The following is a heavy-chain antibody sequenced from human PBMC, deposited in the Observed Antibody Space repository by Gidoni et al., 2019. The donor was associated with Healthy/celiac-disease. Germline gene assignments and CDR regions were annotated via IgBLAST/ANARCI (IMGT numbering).Heavy chain of an antibody. J-gene: IGHJ4*02. V-gene: IGHV4-39*07. CDR3: ARGPSGMVRGVILYYFDY. CDR2: IYYSGST. D-gene: IGHD3-10*01. Sequence: QLQLQESGPGLVKPSEYLSLTCPVPGGSISSSSYYWGWIRQPPGKGLEWIGSIYYSGSTYYNPSLKSRVTISVDTSKNQFSLKLSSVTAADTAVYYCARGPSGMVRGVILYYFDYWGQGTLVTVSS. CDR1: GGSISSSSYY.